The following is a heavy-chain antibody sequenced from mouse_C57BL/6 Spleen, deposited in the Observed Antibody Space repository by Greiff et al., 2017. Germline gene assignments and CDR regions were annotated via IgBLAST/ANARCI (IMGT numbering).Heavy chain of an antibody. CDR2: IDPNSGGT. D-gene: IGHD2-2*01. J-gene: IGHJ4*01. CDR3: ARWGGYEPPMDD. V-gene: IGHV1-72*01. Sequence: QVQLQQPGAELVKPGASVKLSCKASGYTFTSYWMHWVKQRTGRGLEWIGRIDPNSGGTKYDAKFKSKATMTVDKPSSTAYMQRSRLTSADAAVYYCARWGGYEPPMDDWGQGTSVTVSS. CDR1: GYTFTSYW.